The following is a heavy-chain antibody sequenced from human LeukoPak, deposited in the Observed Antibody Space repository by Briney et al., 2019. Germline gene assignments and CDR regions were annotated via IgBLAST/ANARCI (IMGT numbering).Heavy chain of an antibody. Sequence: GGSLRLSCAASGFTFSSYAMSWVRQAPGKGLEWVSAISGSGGSTYYADSVKGRFTISRDNSKNTLYLQMNSLRAEDTAVYYCAKDALSLIVGATYNWFDPWGQGTLVTVSS. CDR1: GFTFSSYA. CDR2: ISGSGGST. CDR3: AKDALSLIVGATYNWFDP. D-gene: IGHD1-26*01. V-gene: IGHV3-23*01. J-gene: IGHJ5*02.